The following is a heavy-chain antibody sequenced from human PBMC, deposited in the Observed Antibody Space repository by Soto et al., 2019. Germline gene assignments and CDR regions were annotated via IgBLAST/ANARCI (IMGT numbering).Heavy chain of an antibody. D-gene: IGHD3-10*01. V-gene: IGHV4-30-2*01. CDR2: IYESGTI. CDR3: ARAQFYSGSGNYHNLMFDP. Sequence: SDTLSLTCAVSGGSIGGAGYSWSWIRQPPGGGLDWIGYIYESGTILYNPSLKTRLTISLNWSDKQFSLTLNSVTAADTAVYYCARAQFYSGSGNYHNLMFDPWGQGTQVTVSS. J-gene: IGHJ5*02. CDR1: GGSIGGAGYS.